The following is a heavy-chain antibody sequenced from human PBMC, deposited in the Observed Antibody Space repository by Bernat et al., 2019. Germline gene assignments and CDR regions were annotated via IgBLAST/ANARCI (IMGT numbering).Heavy chain of an antibody. CDR3: ARLVGVTADY. Sequence: QLQLQESGPGLVKPSETLSLTCTVSGGSISSSSYYWGWIRQPPGEGLEWIGSIYYSGSTYYNPSLKSRVTISVDTSTNQFSLKLSSVTDADTAVYYCARLVGVTADYWGQGTLVTVSS. V-gene: IGHV4-39*01. CDR2: IYYSGST. CDR1: GGSISSSSYY. J-gene: IGHJ4*02. D-gene: IGHD2-21*02.